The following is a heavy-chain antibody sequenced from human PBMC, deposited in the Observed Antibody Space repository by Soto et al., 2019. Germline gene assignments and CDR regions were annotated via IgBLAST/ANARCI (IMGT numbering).Heavy chain of an antibody. J-gene: IGHJ4*02. CDR3: PRDFGHGYYLDY. D-gene: IGHD3-3*01. V-gene: IGHV3-48*02. CDR1: GFSFSNYN. CDR2: ITDSSDTV. Sequence: PGGSLRLSCVASGFSFSNYNMNWVRQAPGKGLEWVSYITDSSDTVHYADSVRGRFTISRDNAESSLYLQMNSLRDEDTAVYFCPRDFGHGYYLDYWGRGPLVTVSA.